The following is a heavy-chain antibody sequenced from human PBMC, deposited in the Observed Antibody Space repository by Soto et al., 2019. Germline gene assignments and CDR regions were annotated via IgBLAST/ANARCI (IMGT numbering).Heavy chain of an antibody. V-gene: IGHV1-69*01. CDR1: RGTFTNYA. J-gene: IGHJ4*02. CDR2: IMPFFGSG. CDR3: ARDRAGYYSHFVY. D-gene: IGHD3-22*01. Sequence: QVYLVQSGAEVKKPGSSVKVSCKALRGTFTNYAFSWVRQAPGQGLEWMGGIMPFFGSGNYAQKFQGRINITADESTSSVYLKLTSLRSEDTAVYYCARDRAGYYSHFVYWGQVTLVTVSS.